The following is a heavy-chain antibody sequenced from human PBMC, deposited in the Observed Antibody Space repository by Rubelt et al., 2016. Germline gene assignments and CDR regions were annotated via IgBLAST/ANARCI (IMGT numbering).Heavy chain of an antibody. CDR3: ATYCGSDPCYGWNYYGMDV. D-gene: IGHD2-21*02. Sequence: PGKGLEWVAVISHDSSNKYYAASVKGRFTISRDNAKNSLYLQMNSLRAADTAVYYCATYCGSDPCYGWNYYGMDVWGQGTTVTVSS. V-gene: IGHV3-30*07. J-gene: IGHJ6*02. CDR2: ISHDSSNK.